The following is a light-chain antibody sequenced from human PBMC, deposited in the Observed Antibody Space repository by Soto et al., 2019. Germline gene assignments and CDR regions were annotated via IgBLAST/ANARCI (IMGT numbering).Light chain of an antibody. CDR3: QQFSSYPLT. J-gene: IGKJ4*01. V-gene: IGKV3-20*01. Sequence: EFVLTQSPGTLSLSPGERATLSCRASQSVNNNYLAWYQQKPGQAPRLLIYGASSRATGIPDRFSGSGSGTDFTLTISRLEPEDFAVYYCQQFSSYPLTFGGGTKVDIK. CDR1: QSVNNNY. CDR2: GAS.